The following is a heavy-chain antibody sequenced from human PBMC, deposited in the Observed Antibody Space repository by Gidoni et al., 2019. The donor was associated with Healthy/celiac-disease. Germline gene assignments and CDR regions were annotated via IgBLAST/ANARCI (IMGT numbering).Heavy chain of an antibody. V-gene: IGHV3-30-3*01. D-gene: IGHD3-22*01. CDR1: GFTFSSYA. CDR3: ARHLIDYYDSSGGGY. J-gene: IGHJ4*02. CDR2: ISYDGSNK. Sequence: QVQLVESGGGVVQPGRSLRLSCAAPGFTFSSYAMHWVRQAPGKGLEWVAVISYDGSNKYYADSVKGRFTISRDNSKNTLYLQMNSLRAEDTAVYYCARHLIDYYDSSGGGYWGQGTLVTVSS.